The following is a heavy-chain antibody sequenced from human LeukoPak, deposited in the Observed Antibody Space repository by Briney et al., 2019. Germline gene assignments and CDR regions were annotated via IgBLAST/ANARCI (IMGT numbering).Heavy chain of an antibody. CDR2: IIEKGNA. D-gene: IGHD4-17*01. CDR3: APIYGDYSDFDS. Sequence: PSETLSLTCALYGGSFSSYSWSWTWIRQTPEKGLEWIGEIIEKGNANYNPSLKSRVTISIDTSKNQFSLKLTSVAAADTAVYYCAPIYGDYSDFDSWGQGTLVTVSS. CDR1: GGSFSSYS. J-gene: IGHJ4*02. V-gene: IGHV4-34*12.